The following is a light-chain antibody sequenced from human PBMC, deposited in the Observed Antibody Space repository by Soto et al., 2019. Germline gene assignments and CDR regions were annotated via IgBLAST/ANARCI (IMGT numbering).Light chain of an antibody. CDR2: EVT. V-gene: IGLV2-14*01. J-gene: IGLJ1*01. CDR1: SSDIGIFNY. Sequence: QSALTQPASVSGSPGQSITISCTGTSSDIGIFNYVSWYQQHPGKAPKLIIYEVTNRPSGVSDRFSGSKSGSTASLNISGLQADDEADYYCSSYTSSSALGVFGAATKGTVL. CDR3: SSYTSSSALGV.